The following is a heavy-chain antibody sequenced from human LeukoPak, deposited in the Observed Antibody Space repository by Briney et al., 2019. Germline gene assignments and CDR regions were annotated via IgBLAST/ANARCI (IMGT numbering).Heavy chain of an antibody. CDR2: IKEDGSEK. V-gene: IGHV3-7*01. D-gene: IGHD1-26*01. CDR1: GFTFSRYW. Sequence: GGSLRLSCAASGFTFSRYWMTWVRQAPGKGLEWVANIKEDGSEKNYVDSAMGRFTISRDIAKNSLYLQMNSLRAEDTADYYCAIAAGWEQAYWGQGTLVTVSS. CDR3: AIAAGWEQAY. J-gene: IGHJ4*02.